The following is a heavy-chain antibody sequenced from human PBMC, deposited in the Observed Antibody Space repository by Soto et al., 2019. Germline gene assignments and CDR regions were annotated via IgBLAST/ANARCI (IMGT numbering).Heavy chain of an antibody. CDR3: ADAPNWAYFSF. D-gene: IGHD7-27*01. CDR1: SGSISTYY. Sequence: SETLSLTCTVSSGSISTYYWSWIRQPPGKGLEWIGYIYYTGSTNYNPSLKTRVAISMDTSKNQFSLNLSSVTAADTAVYYCADAPNWAYFSFWSLGTLVTVSS. J-gene: IGHJ4*01. CDR2: IYYTGST. V-gene: IGHV4-59*01.